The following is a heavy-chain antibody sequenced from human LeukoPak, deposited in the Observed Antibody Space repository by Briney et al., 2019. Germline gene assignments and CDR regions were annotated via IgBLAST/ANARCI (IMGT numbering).Heavy chain of an antibody. CDR1: GFTFSSYA. CDR3: ARVLVNWNYGDFDY. J-gene: IGHJ4*02. CDR2: ISGSGDST. Sequence: GGSLRLSCAASGFTFSSYAMSWVRQAPGRGLEWVSTISGSGDSTYYADSVKGRFTISRDNSKNTLYLQMNSLRAEDTAVYYCARVLVNWNYGDFDYWGQGTLVTVSS. V-gene: IGHV3-23*01. D-gene: IGHD1-7*01.